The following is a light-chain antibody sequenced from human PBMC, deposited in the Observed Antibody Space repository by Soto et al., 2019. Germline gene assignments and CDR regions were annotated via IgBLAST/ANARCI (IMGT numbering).Light chain of an antibody. Sequence: EIVMTQSPATLSVAPGERATLSCRAIQSVSSNLAWYQQKPCQAPRLLIYGASTRATGIPARFSGSGSGTEFTLTISSLHSEDFAVYYCQLKGTFGQGTKLEIK. CDR1: QSVSSN. CDR2: GAS. V-gene: IGKV3-15*01. J-gene: IGKJ2*01. CDR3: QLKGT.